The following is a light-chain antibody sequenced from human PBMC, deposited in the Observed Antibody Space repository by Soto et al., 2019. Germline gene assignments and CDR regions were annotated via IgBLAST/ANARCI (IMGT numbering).Light chain of an antibody. CDR3: QHYNSYSEA. V-gene: IGKV1-5*03. CDR1: QTISSW. Sequence: DIQMTQSPFTLSGSVGDRVTITCRASQTISSWLDWYQQKPGKAHKLLIYKAYTLKSGGPSRVSSSGSRTEFTLTISSLQPDESASNYCQHYNSYSEAFGQGTKVYI. CDR2: KAY. J-gene: IGKJ1*01.